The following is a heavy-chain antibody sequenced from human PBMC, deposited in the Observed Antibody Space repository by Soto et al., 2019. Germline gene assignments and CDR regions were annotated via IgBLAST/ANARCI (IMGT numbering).Heavy chain of an antibody. D-gene: IGHD6-13*01. V-gene: IGHV3-48*02. J-gene: IGHJ6*02. Sequence: LRLSCAASGFTLSSYNRNWVRQAPGKGMEWVSYISGSSDTIYYADSVKGRFTISRDNAKNSLYLQMDSLRDEDTAVYYCARDHGGSTWFVGIYYYFGVDVWGQGTTVTVSS. CDR1: GFTLSSYN. CDR3: ARDHGGSTWFVGIYYYFGVDV. CDR2: ISGSSDTI.